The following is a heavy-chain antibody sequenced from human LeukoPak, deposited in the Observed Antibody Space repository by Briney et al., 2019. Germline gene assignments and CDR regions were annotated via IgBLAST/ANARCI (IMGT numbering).Heavy chain of an antibody. J-gene: IGHJ4*02. CDR1: GGSFSGYY. CDR3: ARERRVYCSSTSCYRIFDY. V-gene: IGHV4-34*01. CDR2: INHSGST. Sequence: SETLSLTCAVYGGSFSGYYWSWIRQPPGKGLEWIGEINHSGSTNYNPSLKSRVTISVDTSKNQFSLKLSSVTAADTAVYYCARERRVYCSSTSCYRIFDYWGQGTLVTVSS. D-gene: IGHD2-2*02.